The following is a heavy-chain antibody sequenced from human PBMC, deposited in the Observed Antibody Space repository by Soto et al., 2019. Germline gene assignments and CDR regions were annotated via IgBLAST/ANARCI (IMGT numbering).Heavy chain of an antibody. J-gene: IGHJ4*02. CDR1: GFTFSSYW. CDR3: ARDLQKETRYFDRFQAHHYFDY. CDR2: IKQDGSEK. V-gene: IGHV3-7*01. D-gene: IGHD3-9*01. Sequence: GGSLRLSCAASGFTFSSYWMSWVRQAPGKGLEWVANIKQDGSEKYYVDSVKGRFTISRDNAKNSLYLQMNSLRAEDTAVCYCARDLQKETRYFDRFQAHHYFDYWGQGTLVTVSS.